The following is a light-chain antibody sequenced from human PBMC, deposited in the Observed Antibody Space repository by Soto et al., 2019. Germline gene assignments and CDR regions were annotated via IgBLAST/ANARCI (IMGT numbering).Light chain of an antibody. J-gene: IGKJ1*01. CDR3: LQDCTRPPA. V-gene: IGKV1-6*01. CDR1: QYIRSD. Sequence: TEMTQSPSSLSGSVGDRVTIDCRASQYIRSDLAWYQQKPGKAPNLLIYAASSLQGGVPSRFSGSGSGTDFALTLSALHPEESASYYCLQDCTRPPAFGHVTKVE. CDR2: AAS.